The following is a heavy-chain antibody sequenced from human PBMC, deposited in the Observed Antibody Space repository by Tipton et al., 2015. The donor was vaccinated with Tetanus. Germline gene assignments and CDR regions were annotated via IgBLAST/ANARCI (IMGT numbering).Heavy chain of an antibody. V-gene: IGHV4-30-2*02. D-gene: IGHD3-22*01. CDR1: GDSISSAGYS. Sequence: TLSLTCAVSGDSISSAGYSWSWIRQPPGKGLEWIGYIFHSGSTNYNPSLKSRVTMSIDTSERQFSLKLTSVTSADTAVYYCAKVVGWGDYFDSWGQGILVTVSS. CDR3: AKVVGWGDYFDS. J-gene: IGHJ4*02. CDR2: IFHSGST.